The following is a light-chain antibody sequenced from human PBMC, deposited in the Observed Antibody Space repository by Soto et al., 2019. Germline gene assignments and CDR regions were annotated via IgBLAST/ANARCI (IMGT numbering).Light chain of an antibody. CDR3: QQYYSTPFT. CDR2: WAS. Sequence: DIVMTQSPDSLAVSLGERATINCKSSQSVLYSSNNENYLAWYQQKPGQPPKLLIYWASTRESGVPDRFSGSGSGTDFTLTINSLQAEDLAVYYCQQYYSTPFTFGGGTKVEIK. CDR1: QSVLYSSNNENY. J-gene: IGKJ4*01. V-gene: IGKV4-1*01.